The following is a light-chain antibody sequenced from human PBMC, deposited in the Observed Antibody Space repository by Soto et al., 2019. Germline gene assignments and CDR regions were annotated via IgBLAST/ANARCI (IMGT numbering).Light chain of an antibody. CDR2: AVS. V-gene: IGKV1-39*01. CDR3: HHIYNLAGT. CDR1: QSIGSY. J-gene: IGKJ1*01. Sequence: DIQMTQSPSSLSASVGDRVTITCRASQSIGSYFNWYQQKPGKAPKLLIYAVSNLQSGVPSRFSGSGSGTDFTLTISSLQSEYFVTDYFHHIYNLAGTFGQGTKVDIK.